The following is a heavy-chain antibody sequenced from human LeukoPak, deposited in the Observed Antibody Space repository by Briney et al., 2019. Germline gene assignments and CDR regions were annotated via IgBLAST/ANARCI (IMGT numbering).Heavy chain of an antibody. Sequence: GGSLRLSCAASGFSFSDYWMSWVRQTPGKGLEWVANIKQDESEKFYVGSVKGRFTISRDNAKNSLYLQMNSLRGEDTALYYCARLTYIRDYRHFDYWGQGTLVTVSS. CDR1: GFSFSDYW. V-gene: IGHV3-7*01. CDR2: IKQDESEK. CDR3: ARLTYIRDYRHFDY. D-gene: IGHD3-16*02. J-gene: IGHJ4*02.